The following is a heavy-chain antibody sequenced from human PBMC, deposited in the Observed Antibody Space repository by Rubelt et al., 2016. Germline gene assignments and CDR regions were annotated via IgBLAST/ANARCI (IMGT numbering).Heavy chain of an antibody. CDR3: ASIAVASPCDY. J-gene: IGHJ4*02. D-gene: IGHD6-19*01. CDR2: INHSGST. Sequence: QVQLQQWGAGLLKPSETLSLTCAVYGGSFSGYYWSWIRQPPGKGLEWIGKINHSGSTNYNPALKSGGTRSVDTSKNQLSWKLSSVTAADTAVYYCASIAVASPCDYWGQGTLVTVSS. V-gene: IGHV4-34*01. CDR1: GGSFSGYY.